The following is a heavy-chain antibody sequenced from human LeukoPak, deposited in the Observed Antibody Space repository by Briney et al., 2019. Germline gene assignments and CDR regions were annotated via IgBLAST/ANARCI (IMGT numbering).Heavy chain of an antibody. CDR3: AGGSGWLIES. Sequence: GGSLRLSCAASAFTFCSYSMNWVREAPGKGVEWVSSISSSSGYIYYADSVKGRFTISRDNTKRSLYLEMNSLRAEDTALYYCAGGSGWLIESWGQGTLVTVSS. CDR2: ISSSSGYI. V-gene: IGHV3-21*01. CDR1: AFTFCSYS. D-gene: IGHD6-19*01. J-gene: IGHJ4*02.